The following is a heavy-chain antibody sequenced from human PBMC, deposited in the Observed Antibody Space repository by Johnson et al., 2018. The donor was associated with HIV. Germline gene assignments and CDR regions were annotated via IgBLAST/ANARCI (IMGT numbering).Heavy chain of an antibody. V-gene: IGHV3-13*01. CDR3: AREGEDAFDI. Sequence: VQLVESGGGVVQPGRSLRLSCAASGFTVSNNYMSWVRQAPGKGLEWVSAIGTAGDTYYPGSVKGRFTISRENAKNSLYLQMNSLRAGDTAMYYCAREGEDAFDIWGQGTMVTVSS. D-gene: IGHD2-21*01. CDR1: GFTVSNNY. J-gene: IGHJ3*02. CDR2: IGTAGDT.